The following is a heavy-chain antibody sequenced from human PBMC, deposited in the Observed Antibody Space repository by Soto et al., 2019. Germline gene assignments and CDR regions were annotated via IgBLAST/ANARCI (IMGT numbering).Heavy chain of an antibody. CDR2: INHSGST. CDR1: GGSFCVHY. CDR3: ARLSITMVRGINWFDP. V-gene: IGHV4-34*01. D-gene: IGHD3-10*01. Sequence: PSGTMCVICAFHGGSFCVHYWSWIRQPPGKGLEWIGEINHSGSTNYNPSLKSRVTISVDTSKNQFSLKLSSVTAADTAVYYCARLSITMVRGINWFDPWGQGTLVTCSS. J-gene: IGHJ5*02.